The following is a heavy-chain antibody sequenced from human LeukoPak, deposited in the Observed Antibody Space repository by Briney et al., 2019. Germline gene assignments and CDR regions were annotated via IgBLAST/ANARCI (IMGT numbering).Heavy chain of an antibody. V-gene: IGHV4-59*01. CDR1: GGSISCYY. J-gene: IGHJ4*02. Sequence: SETLSLTCTVSGGSISCYYWSWIRQPPGKGLEWSGDIYYSGSTNYNPSLKSRVTISVDTSKNQFSLKLSSVTAADTAVYYCARVRYASSGYYPYYFDYWGQGTLVTVSS. CDR3: ARVRYASSGYYPYYFDY. CDR2: IYYSGST. D-gene: IGHD3-22*01.